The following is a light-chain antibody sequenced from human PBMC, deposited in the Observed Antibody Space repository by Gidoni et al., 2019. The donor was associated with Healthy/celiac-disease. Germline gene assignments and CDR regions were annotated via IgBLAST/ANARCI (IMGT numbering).Light chain of an antibody. V-gene: IGLV2-18*02. CDR3: SSYTSSSNYV. J-gene: IGLJ1*01. CDR1: SSDVGSYNR. CDR2: EVG. Sequence: QSALTPPRSVSGSPGQSVTISCTGTSSDVGSYNRVSWYQQPPGPAPELMMYEVGSRPAGVPDRISGLQAEDEDDYYCSSYTSSSNYVFGTGTKVTVL.